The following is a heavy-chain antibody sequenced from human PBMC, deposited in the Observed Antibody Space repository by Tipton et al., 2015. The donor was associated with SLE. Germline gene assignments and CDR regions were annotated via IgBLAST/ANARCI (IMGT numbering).Heavy chain of an antibody. J-gene: IGHJ6*02. D-gene: IGHD3-3*01. Sequence: QSGAEVKKPGASVNVSCKTSGYTFTTHYIHWVRQAPGQGFEWMGIINPRGGSTSYTQKFQGRVTMTRDTSTSTVYMELSSLRSEDTAVYYCAGQGGEWLFYYYGMDVWGQGTTVTVSS. CDR1: GYTFTTHY. CDR2: INPRGGST. CDR3: AGQGGEWLFYYYGMDV. V-gene: IGHV1-46*01.